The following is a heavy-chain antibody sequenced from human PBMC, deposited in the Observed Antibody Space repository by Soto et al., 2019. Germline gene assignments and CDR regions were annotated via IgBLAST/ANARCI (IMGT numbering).Heavy chain of an antibody. CDR2: ISTAGDT. Sequence: PGGSLRLSCEASGFTFSGFDMHWVRQPTGKGLEWVSTISTAGDTYYAVSVKGRYTISRDNAKNSLSLQMNSLRAGDTAVYFCARGQEVGAHFFDSWGQGTQVTVSS. J-gene: IGHJ4*02. CDR3: ARGQEVGAHFFDS. D-gene: IGHD2-15*01. V-gene: IGHV3-13*01. CDR1: GFTFSGFD.